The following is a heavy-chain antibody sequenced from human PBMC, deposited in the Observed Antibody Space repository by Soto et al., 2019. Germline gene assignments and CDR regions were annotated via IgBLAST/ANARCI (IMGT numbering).Heavy chain of an antibody. Sequence: EVQLVESGGGLVQPGGSLRLSCAASGFTVSSNYMSWVRQAPGKGLEWVSVIYSGGSTYYADSVKGRFTISRDNSKNTLYLQMNSLRAEDTAVYYCAIHSPYCSGGSCYPGNLDYWGQGTLVTVSS. CDR1: GFTVSSNY. J-gene: IGHJ4*02. CDR3: AIHSPYCSGGSCYPGNLDY. V-gene: IGHV3-66*01. CDR2: IYSGGST. D-gene: IGHD2-15*01.